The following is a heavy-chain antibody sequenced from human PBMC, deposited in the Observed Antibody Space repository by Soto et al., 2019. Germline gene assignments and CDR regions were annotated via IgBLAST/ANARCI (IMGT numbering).Heavy chain of an antibody. V-gene: IGHV4-31*08. J-gene: IGHJ3*01. CDR1: GGSITCGGYY. Sequence: VQLQESGPGLVEPSQTLSLTCTVSGGSITCGGYYWSWIRQQPGEGLEWIGDIYYSGDTYYMHCLKTQVPMTIDTSKTRCRLNLTSVTAADTADYFWGRGGSTAISGAGSFDFWSHGTIVTVTS. D-gene: IGHD3-16*01. CDR3: GRGGSTAISGAGSFDF. CDR2: IYYSGDT.